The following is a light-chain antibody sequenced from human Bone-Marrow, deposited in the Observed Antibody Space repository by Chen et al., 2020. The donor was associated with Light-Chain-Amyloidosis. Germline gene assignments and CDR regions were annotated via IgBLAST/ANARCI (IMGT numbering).Light chain of an antibody. Sequence: DIVMTQSPDSLAVSLGERATINCESSQSVLYSSNNKNYLAWYQQKPGQPPKLLIHWASTRESGVPDRFSGSGSGTDFTLTISSLQAEDVAVYYCQQYYNTLTFGPGTKVNIK. CDR3: QQYYNTLT. CDR1: QSVLYSSNNKNY. J-gene: IGKJ3*01. CDR2: WAS. V-gene: IGKV4-1*01.